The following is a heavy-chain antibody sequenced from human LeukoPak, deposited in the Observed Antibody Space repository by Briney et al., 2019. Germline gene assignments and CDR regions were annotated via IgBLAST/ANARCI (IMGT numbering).Heavy chain of an antibody. J-gene: IGHJ4*02. CDR2: ISYDGSNK. CDR3: ARGGFLEWLSGYYFDY. Sequence: PGGSLRLSCAASGFTFSSYAMHWVRQAPGKGLEWVAVISYDGSNKYYADSAKGRFTISRDNSKNTLYLQMNSLRAEDTAVYYCARGGFLEWLSGYYFDYWGQGTLVTVSS. D-gene: IGHD3-3*01. V-gene: IGHV3-30-3*01. CDR1: GFTFSSYA.